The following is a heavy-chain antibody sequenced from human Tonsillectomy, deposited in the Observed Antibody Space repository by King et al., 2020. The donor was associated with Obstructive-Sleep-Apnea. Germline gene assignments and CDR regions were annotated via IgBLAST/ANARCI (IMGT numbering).Heavy chain of an antibody. Sequence: VQLVESGGGVVQPGRSLRLSWEASGFTFSSYAMHWVRQAPGKGLEWVAVISYDGSNKYYADSVKGRFTISRDNSKNTLYLQMNSLRAEDTAVYYCAGALRGYSYGPGYYGMDVWGQGTTVTVSS. D-gene: IGHD5-18*01. CDR2: ISYDGSNK. CDR1: GFTFSSYA. J-gene: IGHJ6*02. V-gene: IGHV3-30*04. CDR3: AGALRGYSYGPGYYGMDV.